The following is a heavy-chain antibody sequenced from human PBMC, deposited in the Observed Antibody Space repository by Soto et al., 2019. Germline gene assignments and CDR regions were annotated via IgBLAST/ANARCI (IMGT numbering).Heavy chain of an antibody. CDR3: AKDRVGIDVPPDY. V-gene: IGHV3-23*01. D-gene: IGHD1-26*01. J-gene: IGHJ4*02. Sequence: EVQLLESGGGLVQPGGSLRLSCAASGFTFSNSAMTWVRQAPAKGLEWVSTIRDSDSGGSTFYADSVKGRFTICRDDSKKNLYMKMSSLRVEDPAMDYCAKDRVGIDVPPDYWGQGALVTVSS. CDR1: GFTFSNSA. CDR2: IRDSDSGGST.